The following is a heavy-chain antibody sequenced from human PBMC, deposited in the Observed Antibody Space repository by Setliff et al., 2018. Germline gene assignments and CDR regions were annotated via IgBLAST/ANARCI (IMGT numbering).Heavy chain of an antibody. CDR1: GGTFSSYA. V-gene: IGHV1-3*01. CDR2: INAGNGNT. D-gene: IGHD3-10*01. CDR3: ARAGGGYYGSGSYWSRGVFDY. Sequence: GASVKVSCKASGGTFSSYAISWVRQAPGQGLEWMGGINAGNGNTKYSQKFQGRVTITRDTSASTAYMELSSLRSEDTAVYYCARAGGGYYGSGSYWSRGVFDYWGQGTLVTVSS. J-gene: IGHJ4*02.